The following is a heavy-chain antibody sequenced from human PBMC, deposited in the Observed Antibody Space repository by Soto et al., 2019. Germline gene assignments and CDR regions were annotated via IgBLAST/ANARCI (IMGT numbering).Heavy chain of an antibody. D-gene: IGHD5-12*01. Sequence: LSCAASGFTFSSYWMHWVRQAPGKGLVWVSRIKGDGSETNYADSVKGRFTISRDNAKSTLYLQLNSLRAEDTAVYYCLRGNSGYGNFDYWGQGTRVTVSS. CDR1: GFTFSSYW. CDR2: IKGDGSET. CDR3: LRGNSGYGNFDY. J-gene: IGHJ4*02. V-gene: IGHV3-74*01.